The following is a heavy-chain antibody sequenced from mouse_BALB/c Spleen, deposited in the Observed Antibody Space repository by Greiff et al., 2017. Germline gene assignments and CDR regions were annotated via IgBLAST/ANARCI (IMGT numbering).Heavy chain of an antibody. CDR2: IDPANGNT. Sequence: VQLQQSGAELVRSGASVKLSCTASGFNIKDYYMHWVKQRPEQGLEWIGRIDPANGNTKYDPKFQGKATITADTSSNTAYLQLSSLTSEDTAVYYCARTGTIDYAMDYWGQGTSVTVSS. CDR3: ARTGTIDYAMDY. J-gene: IGHJ4*01. D-gene: IGHD4-1*01. CDR1: GFNIKDYY. V-gene: IGHV14-3*02.